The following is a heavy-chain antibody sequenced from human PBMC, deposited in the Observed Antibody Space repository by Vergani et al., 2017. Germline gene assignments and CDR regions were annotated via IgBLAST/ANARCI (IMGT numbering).Heavy chain of an antibody. CDR1: GCTSSYYG. CDR3: ATKSCGTPGCQIGYFRE. Sequence: QVHLVESGGGVVQPGRSLRLSCVVSGCTSSYYGMHWVRQAPGKGLEWVAVISYDGTQKYYADSVKGRFTISSDNSKSTLYLQMNSLRTEDTAVYYCATKSCGTPGCQIGYFREWGQGTLVTVSS. CDR2: ISYDGTQK. V-gene: IGHV3-30*03. J-gene: IGHJ1*01. D-gene: IGHD1-1*01.